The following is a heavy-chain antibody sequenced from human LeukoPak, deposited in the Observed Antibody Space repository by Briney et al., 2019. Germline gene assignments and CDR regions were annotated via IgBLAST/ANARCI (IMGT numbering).Heavy chain of an antibody. CDR1: GGSISSGSSY. D-gene: IGHD3-16*02. CDR3: ARGAYDYVWGSYRYELDY. V-gene: IGHV4-61*02. J-gene: IGHJ4*02. Sequence: PSETLSLTCTVSGGSISSGSSYWSWIRQPAGKGLEWIGRLYTSGSTSYNPSLKSRVTISVDTSKNQFSLKLSSVTAADTAVYYCARGAYDYVWGSYRYELDYWGQGTLVTVSS. CDR2: LYTSGST.